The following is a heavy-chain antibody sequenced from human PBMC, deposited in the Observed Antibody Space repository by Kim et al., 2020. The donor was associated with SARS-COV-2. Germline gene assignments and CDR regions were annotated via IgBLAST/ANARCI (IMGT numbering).Heavy chain of an antibody. CDR1: GFSLGSSGVG. CDR3: ARSPAYYHSVVGYTPRQTFDF. D-gene: IGHD3-16*01. J-gene: IGHJ3*01. CDR2: ISWKDEK. V-gene: IGHV2-5*01. Sequence: SGPTLVNPTQTLTLTCTLSGFSLGSSGVGVGWIRQPPGKALEWLALISWKDEKYYSPSLETRLTITKDTLKNQVVLTMTNMEPVDTGTYFCARSPAYYHSVVGYTPRQTFDFWGRGAVVIVSS.